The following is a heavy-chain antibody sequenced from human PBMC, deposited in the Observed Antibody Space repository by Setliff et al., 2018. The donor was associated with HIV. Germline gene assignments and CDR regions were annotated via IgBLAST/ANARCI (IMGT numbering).Heavy chain of an antibody. CDR1: GGSINSCY. CDR2: IYYSGGT. J-gene: IGHJ4*02. Sequence: SETLSLTCSVSGGSINSCYWSWIRQPPGKGLEWVGYIYYSGGTTYNPPLKSRVTISVDTSKNQFSLKLTSVTVAGTAVYYCAGYTSGWYAPYWGQGTLVTVSS. CDR3: AGYTSGWYAPY. V-gene: IGHV4-59*01. D-gene: IGHD6-19*01.